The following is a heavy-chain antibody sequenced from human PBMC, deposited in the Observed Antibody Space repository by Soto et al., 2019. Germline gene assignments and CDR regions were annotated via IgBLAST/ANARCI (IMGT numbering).Heavy chain of an antibody. CDR1: GFTFSSYA. Sequence: QVQLVESGGGVVQPGRSLRLSCAASGFTFSSYAMHWVRQAPGKGLEWVAVISYDGSNKYYADSVKGRFTISRDNSKNSMDLQMNSLRAEDTAVYYCARVGVVTYGFYCYYGMDVWGQGTTVTVSS. J-gene: IGHJ6*02. D-gene: IGHD3-22*01. V-gene: IGHV3-30-3*01. CDR2: ISYDGSNK. CDR3: ARVGVVTYGFYCYYGMDV.